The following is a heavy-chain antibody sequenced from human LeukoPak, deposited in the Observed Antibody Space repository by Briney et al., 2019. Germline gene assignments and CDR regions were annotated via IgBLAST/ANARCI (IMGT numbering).Heavy chain of an antibody. V-gene: IGHV3-21*01. CDR1: GFTFSSYS. Sequence: PGGSLRLSCAASGFTFSSYSMNWVRQAPGKGLEWVSSISSSSSYIYYADSVKGRFTISRDNAKNSLYLQMNSLRAEDTAVYYCASGSCYSSGWYYFDYWGQGTLVTVSS. CDR2: ISSSSSYI. J-gene: IGHJ4*02. CDR3: ASGSCYSSGWYYFDY. D-gene: IGHD6-19*01.